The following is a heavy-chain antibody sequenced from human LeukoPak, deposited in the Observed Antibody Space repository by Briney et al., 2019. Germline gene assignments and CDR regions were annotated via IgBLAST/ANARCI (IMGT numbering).Heavy chain of an antibody. J-gene: IGHJ4*02. V-gene: IGHV3-66*01. CDR3: ASAIWFGESIDY. D-gene: IGHD3-10*01. CDR2: IYSGGST. CDR1: GFTVSSNY. Sequence: GGSLRLSCAASGFTVSSNYMSWVRQAPGKGLEWVSVIYSGGSTYYADSVKGRFTISRDNSKNTLYLQMNSLRAEDTAVYYCASAIWFGESIDYWGQGTLVTVSS.